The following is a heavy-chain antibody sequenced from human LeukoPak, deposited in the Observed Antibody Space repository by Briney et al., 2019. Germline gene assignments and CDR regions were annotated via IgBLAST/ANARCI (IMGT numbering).Heavy chain of an antibody. CDR1: GYTFTSYD. Sequence: GASVKVSCKASGYTFTSYDINWVRQATGQGLEWMGWMNPNSGNTGYAQKFQGRVTITRNTSISTAYMELSSLRSEDTAVYYCARGFDSSGYYYDYWGQGNLVTVSS. J-gene: IGHJ4*02. V-gene: IGHV1-8*03. D-gene: IGHD3-22*01. CDR3: ARGFDSSGYYYDY. CDR2: MNPNSGNT.